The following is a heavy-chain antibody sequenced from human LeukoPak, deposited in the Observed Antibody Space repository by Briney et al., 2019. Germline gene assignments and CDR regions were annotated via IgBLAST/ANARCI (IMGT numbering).Heavy chain of an antibody. CDR1: GYTFTGYY. Sequence: GASVKVSCKASGYTFTGYYMYWVRQAPGQGLEWMGWINPNSGGTNYAQKFQGRVTMTRDTSISTAYMELSRLRSDDTAVYYCARSLRGDWKRLYHYYYMDVWGKGTTVTVSS. J-gene: IGHJ6*03. CDR3: ARSLRGDWKRLYHYYYMDV. V-gene: IGHV1-2*02. CDR2: INPNSGGT. D-gene: IGHD1-1*01.